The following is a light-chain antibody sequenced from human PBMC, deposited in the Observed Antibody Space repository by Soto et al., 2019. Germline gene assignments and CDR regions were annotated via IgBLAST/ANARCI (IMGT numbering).Light chain of an antibody. V-gene: IGKV3D-20*02. Sequence: VLTQSPGDLSLSPGERATLSCRASQSVSSSYLAWYQQKPGQAPRLLIYGASSRATGIPDRFSGSGSGTDFTLTISSLEPEDFAVYYCQPRSNWWPFGQGRRLAI. CDR2: GAS. CDR1: QSVSSSY. J-gene: IGKJ5*01. CDR3: QPRSNWWP.